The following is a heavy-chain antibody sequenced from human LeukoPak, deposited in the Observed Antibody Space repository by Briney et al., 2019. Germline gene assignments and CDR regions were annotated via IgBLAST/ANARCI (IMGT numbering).Heavy chain of an antibody. CDR2: IYYSGST. D-gene: IGHD3-22*01. J-gene: IGHJ4*02. CDR1: GGSISSYY. Sequence: SETLSLTCTVSGGSISSYYWSWLRQPPGKGLEWIGYIYYSGSTNYNPSLKSRVTISVDTSNNQFSLKLSSVTAADTAVYYCARHDSSGYYRFDYWGQGTLVTVSS. CDR3: ARHDSSGYYRFDY. V-gene: IGHV4-59*08.